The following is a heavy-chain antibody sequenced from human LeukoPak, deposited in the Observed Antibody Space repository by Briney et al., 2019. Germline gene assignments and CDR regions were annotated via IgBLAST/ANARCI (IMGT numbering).Heavy chain of an antibody. J-gene: IGHJ4*02. CDR3: ARTDSSGYLTDY. CDR2: IIPIFGTA. D-gene: IGHD3-22*01. V-gene: IGHV1-69*05. Sequence: GLIIPIFGTANYAQTFQGRVTITTDESTSTAYMELSSLRSEDTAVYYCARTDSSGYLTDYWGQGTLVTVSS.